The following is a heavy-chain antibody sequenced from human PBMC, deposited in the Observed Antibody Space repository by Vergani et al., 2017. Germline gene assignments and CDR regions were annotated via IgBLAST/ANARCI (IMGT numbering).Heavy chain of an antibody. Sequence: QVQLQESGPGLVKPSETLSLTCTVSGGSISSYYWSWIRQPPGKGLEWIGYIYYSGSTNYNPSLKSRVTISVDTAKNQFSRKLSSVTAADTAVYYCARVAGITIFGVARGAFDIWGQGTMVTVSS. CDR2: IYYSGST. CDR3: ARVAGITIFGVARGAFDI. CDR1: GGSISSYY. V-gene: IGHV4-59*01. J-gene: IGHJ3*02. D-gene: IGHD3-3*01.